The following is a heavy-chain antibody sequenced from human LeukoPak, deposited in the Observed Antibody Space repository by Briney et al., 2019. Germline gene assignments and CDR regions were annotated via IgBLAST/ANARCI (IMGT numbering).Heavy chain of an antibody. V-gene: IGHV3-23*01. CDR2: ISGSGGSA. D-gene: IGHD3-22*01. J-gene: IGHJ4*02. CDR3: AKVYYYDSSGYEWVDY. CDR1: GFTFSSYA. Sequence: GGSLRLSCAASGFTFSSYAMTWVRQAPGKGLEWVSSISGSGGSAYYADSEKGRFTISRDNSKNTLYLQMNSLRAEDTAVYYCAKVYYYDSSGYEWVDYWGQGTLVTVSS.